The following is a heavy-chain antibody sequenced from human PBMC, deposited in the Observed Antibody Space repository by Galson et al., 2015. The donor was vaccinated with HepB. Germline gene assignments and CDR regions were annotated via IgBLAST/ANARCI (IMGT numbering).Heavy chain of an antibody. CDR1: GGTFSNSA. Sequence: SVKVSCKASGGTFSNSAISWVRQAPGQGLEWMGGIIPTFGTPNYAQKFQGRVSITADESTSTAYMELSSLRSDDTAVYYCARWAGRVELGYCPSASCYPIDFWGQGTLVTVSS. J-gene: IGHJ4*02. V-gene: IGHV1-69*13. CDR2: IIPTFGTP. CDR3: ARWAGRVELGYCPSASCYPIDF. D-gene: IGHD2-2*01.